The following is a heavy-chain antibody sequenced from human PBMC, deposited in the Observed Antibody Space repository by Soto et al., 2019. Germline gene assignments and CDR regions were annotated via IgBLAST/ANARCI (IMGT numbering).Heavy chain of an antibody. CDR1: GGSISSGDYY. D-gene: IGHD3-9*01. CDR3: ARVRGYDILTGYYMVIDTTGFDP. J-gene: IGHJ5*02. V-gene: IGHV4-30-4*01. CDR2: IYYSGIT. Sequence: SETLSLTCTVSGGSISSGDYYWSWIRQPPGKGLEWIGYIYYSGITYYNPSLKSRVTISVDTSKNQFSLKLSSVTAADTAVYYCARVRGYDILTGYYMVIDTTGFDPWGQGTLVTVSS.